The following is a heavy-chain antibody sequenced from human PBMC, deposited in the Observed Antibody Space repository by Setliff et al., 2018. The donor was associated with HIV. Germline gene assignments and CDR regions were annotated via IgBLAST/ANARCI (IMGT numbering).Heavy chain of an antibody. D-gene: IGHD3-22*01. Sequence: SETLSLTCTVSGDPISTYYWSWVRKPPGKGLEWIGYVYYSGSTSYSPPLRGRVTMSVDPSKNQSSLKLNSVTAADTAIYYCARGNYDTSDYYTNFYYYYMDVWGKGTAVTVSS. V-gene: IGHV4-59*01. J-gene: IGHJ6*03. CDR3: ARGNYDTSDYYTNFYYYYMDV. CDR2: VYYSGST. CDR1: GDPISTYY.